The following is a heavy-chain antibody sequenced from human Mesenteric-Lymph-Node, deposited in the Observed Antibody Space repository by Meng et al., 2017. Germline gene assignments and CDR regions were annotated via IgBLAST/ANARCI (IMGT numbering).Heavy chain of an antibody. CDR2: ISSSGSTI. D-gene: IGHD6-19*01. Sequence: GESLKISCAASGFTFSDYYMSWIRQAPGKGLEWVSYISSSGSTIYYADSVKGRFTISRDNAKNSLYPQMNSLRAEDTAVYYCASGGSRVAGTMGFDYWGQGTLVTVSS. CDR1: GFTFSDYY. J-gene: IGHJ4*02. CDR3: ASGGSRVAGTMGFDY. V-gene: IGHV3-11*01.